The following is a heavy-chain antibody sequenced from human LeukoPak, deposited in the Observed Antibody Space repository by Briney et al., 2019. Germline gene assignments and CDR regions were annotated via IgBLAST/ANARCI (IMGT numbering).Heavy chain of an antibody. CDR2: ISHSGST. CDR3: ARDRGSSYLT. Sequence: SETLSLTCAVYGGSFSGYYWSWIRQPPGKGLEWIGEISHSGSTNYNPSLKSRVTISVDTSKNQFSLKQSSVTAADTAVYYCARDRGSSYLTWGQGTLVTVSS. V-gene: IGHV4-34*01. D-gene: IGHD6-6*01. J-gene: IGHJ4*02. CDR1: GGSFSGYY.